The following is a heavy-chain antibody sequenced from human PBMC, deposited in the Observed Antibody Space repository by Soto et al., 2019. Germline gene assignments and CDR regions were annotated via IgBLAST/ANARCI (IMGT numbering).Heavy chain of an antibody. D-gene: IGHD3-3*01. Sequence: QVQLVQSGAEVKKPGSSVKVSCKASGGTFSTYAISWVRQAPGQGLEWMGGIIPIFGTDKYAQKFQGRVTIRADKSTRTAYMELSSRRSDETAVYYWAAGREYDPPSGMDDWGQGTTVTVSS. CDR3: AAGREYDPPSGMDD. CDR2: IIPIFGTD. V-gene: IGHV1-69*06. CDR1: GGTFSTYA. J-gene: IGHJ6*02.